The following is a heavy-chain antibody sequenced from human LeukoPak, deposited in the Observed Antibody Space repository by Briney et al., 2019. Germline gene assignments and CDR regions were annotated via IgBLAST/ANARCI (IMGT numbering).Heavy chain of an antibody. CDR1: AYSFTTYW. CDR2: INPGDSYA. V-gene: IGHV5-51*01. J-gene: IGHJ4*02. D-gene: IGHD6-19*01. CDR3: ARLVSRGIEVADKLPDY. Sequence: GESLKISCKGSAYSFTTYWIGWVRQMPGKGLEWMGLINPGDSYARYSPSFQGQVTISADKSISTAYLQWDSLKASDTAIYYCARLVSRGIEVADKLPDYWGQGTLVTVSS.